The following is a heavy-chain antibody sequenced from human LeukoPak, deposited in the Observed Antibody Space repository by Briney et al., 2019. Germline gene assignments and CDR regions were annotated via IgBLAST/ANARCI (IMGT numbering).Heavy chain of an antibody. CDR1: GFSFNSYT. CDR2: ISPVSSYT. Sequence: GGSLRLSCLASGFSFNSYTMNWVREAPGKGLEWVSTISPVSSYTWYAESVKGRFTISRDNPKNSLYLQMDSLKAEDTAVYYCVRDVSRRVGMDVWGQGTTVTVSS. CDR3: VRDVSRRVGMDV. D-gene: IGHD5/OR15-5a*01. J-gene: IGHJ6*02. V-gene: IGHV3-21*01.